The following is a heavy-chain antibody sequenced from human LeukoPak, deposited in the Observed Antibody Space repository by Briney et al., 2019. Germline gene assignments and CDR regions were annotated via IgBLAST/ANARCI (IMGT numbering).Heavy chain of an antibody. J-gene: IGHJ4*02. V-gene: IGHV4-34*01. D-gene: IGHD3-10*01. CDR3: ARMRHYYGSGSYFRRTDNEFDY. Sequence: SETLSLTCAVHGGSFSGYYWSWIRQPPGKGLEWFGEINHSGSTNYNPSLKSRVTISVDTSKNQFSLKLSSVTAADTAVYYCARMRHYYGSGSYFRRTDNEFDYWGQGTLVTVSS. CDR2: INHSGST. CDR1: GGSFSGYY.